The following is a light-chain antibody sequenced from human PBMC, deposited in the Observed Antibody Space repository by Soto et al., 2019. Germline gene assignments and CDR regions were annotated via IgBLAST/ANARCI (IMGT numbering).Light chain of an antibody. V-gene: IGLV2-23*01. CDR1: GSDVGIYNL. CDR3: CSYAGGNNWV. Sequence: QPVLTQPASVSGSPGQSITISCTGTGSDVGIYNLVSWYQQHPGKAPKLVIYEDTKRPAGTSSRFSGSKSANTASLTVSGLQAEDEADYYCCSYAGGNNWVFGGGTKVTVL. J-gene: IGLJ3*02. CDR2: EDT.